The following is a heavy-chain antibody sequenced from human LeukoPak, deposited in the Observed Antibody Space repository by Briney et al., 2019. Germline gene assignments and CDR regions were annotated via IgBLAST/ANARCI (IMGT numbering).Heavy chain of an antibody. CDR2: INHSGST. J-gene: IGHJ5*02. D-gene: IGHD6-13*01. CDR1: GGSFSGYY. CDR3: ARGPIAAAGTAFDP. Sequence: SETLSLTCAVYGGSFSGYYWSWIRQPPGKGLEWIGEINHSGSTNYNPSPKSRVTISVDTSKNQFSLKLSPVTAADTAVYYCARGPIAAAGTAFDPWGQGTLVTVSS. V-gene: IGHV4-34*01.